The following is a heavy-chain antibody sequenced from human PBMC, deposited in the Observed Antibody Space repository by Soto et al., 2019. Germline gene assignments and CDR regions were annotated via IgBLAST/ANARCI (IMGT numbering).Heavy chain of an antibody. D-gene: IGHD2-15*01. CDR1: GYSFTTYW. CDR3: ARYPKGVGAYKWFDS. Sequence: GESQKISCKGSGYSFTTYWIGWVRQMPGKGLEWMGIIYPGDSDTRYSPSFQGQVTISADTSISTAYLQWSSLKCSHAAMYHSARYPKGVGAYKWFDSWGEGTLVTVPS. J-gene: IGHJ5*01. V-gene: IGHV5-51*01. CDR2: IYPGDSDT.